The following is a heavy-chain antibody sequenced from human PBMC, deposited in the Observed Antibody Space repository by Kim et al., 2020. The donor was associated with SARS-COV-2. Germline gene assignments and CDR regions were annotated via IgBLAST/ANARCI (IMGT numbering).Heavy chain of an antibody. D-gene: IGHD3-22*01. CDR3: ARSIDDDSSGYYYLDAFDI. J-gene: IGHJ3*02. Sequence: GGSLRLSCAASGFTFSSYSMNWVRQAPGKGLEWVSSISSSSSYIYYADSVKGRFTISRDNAKNSLYLQMNSLRAEDTAVYYCARSIDDDSSGYYYLDAFDIWGQGTMVTVSS. CDR1: GFTFSSYS. CDR2: ISSSSSYI. V-gene: IGHV3-21*01.